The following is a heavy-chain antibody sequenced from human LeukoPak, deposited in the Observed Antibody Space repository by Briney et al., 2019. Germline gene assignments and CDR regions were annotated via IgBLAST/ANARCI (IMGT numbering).Heavy chain of an antibody. D-gene: IGHD3-10*01. J-gene: IGHJ4*02. CDR2: ISSSSSYI. Sequence: GGSLRLSCAASGFTFSSYSMNWVRQAPGKGLEWVSSISSSSSYIYYADSVKGRFTISRDNAKNSLYLQMNSLRAEDTAVYFCAKSGGNTSSREFFDSWGQGTLVTVSS. V-gene: IGHV3-21*01. CDR3: AKSGGNTSSREFFDS. CDR1: GFTFSSYS.